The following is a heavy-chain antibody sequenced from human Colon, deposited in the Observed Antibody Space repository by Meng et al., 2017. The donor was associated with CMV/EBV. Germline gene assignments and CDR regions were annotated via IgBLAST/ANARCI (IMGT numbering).Heavy chain of an antibody. CDR3: ARGRNGWLLPLDS. J-gene: IGHJ4*02. CDR2: LNHSGST. CDR1: GGSFNAYY. Sequence: QVQLQPWGAGLLKPSGALSPTCAISGGSFNAYYLTWIRQSPGKGLEWIGELNHSGSTNYNPSLKSRVTISIDTSKRHFSLRLTSVTAADTAVYYCARGRNGWLLPLDSWGQGTLVTVFS. V-gene: IGHV4-34*01. D-gene: IGHD3-3*01.